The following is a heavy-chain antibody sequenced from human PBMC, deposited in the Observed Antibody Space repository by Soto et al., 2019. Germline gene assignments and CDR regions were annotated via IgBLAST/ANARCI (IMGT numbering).Heavy chain of an antibody. Sequence: QVQLVESGAEVKKPGASVKVSCKASGYNFTNYGISWVRQAPGQGLEWMGWISGYNGNTKYAQKFQGRVTMTTDTPTNTAYMDRTSLRSDDTAVYYCARDREEYYGSSGNYYYHSGMDVWGQGTTVTVS. J-gene: IGHJ6*02. CDR3: ARDREEYYGSSGNYYYHSGMDV. CDR1: GYNFTNYG. D-gene: IGHD3-22*01. CDR2: ISGYNGNT. V-gene: IGHV1-18*04.